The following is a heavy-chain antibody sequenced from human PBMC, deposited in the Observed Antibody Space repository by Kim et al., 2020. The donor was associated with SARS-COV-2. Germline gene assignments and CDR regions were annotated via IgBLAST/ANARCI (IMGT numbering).Heavy chain of an antibody. CDR3: ARLYSSGWWYFDY. V-gene: IGHV5-51*01. D-gene: IGHD6-19*01. Sequence: YTPSFQVQFTISADKSISTAYLQWSSLKASDTAMYYCARLYSSGWWYFDYWGQGTLVTGSS. J-gene: IGHJ4*02.